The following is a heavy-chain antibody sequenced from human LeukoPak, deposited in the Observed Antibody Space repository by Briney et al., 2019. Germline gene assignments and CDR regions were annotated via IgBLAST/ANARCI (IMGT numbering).Heavy chain of an antibody. D-gene: IGHD3-22*01. Sequence: PGGSLTLSCAGSGFTFSSNAMNWVRQAPGKGLERVSAISRTGDITYYADSVKGRFTISRDNSKNSMYLQMNSLRAEDTAVYYCTRNSNSRGYYSNWFDPWGQGTLVTVSS. V-gene: IGHV3-23*01. J-gene: IGHJ5*02. CDR1: GFTFSSNA. CDR2: ISRTGDIT. CDR3: TRNSNSRGYYSNWFDP.